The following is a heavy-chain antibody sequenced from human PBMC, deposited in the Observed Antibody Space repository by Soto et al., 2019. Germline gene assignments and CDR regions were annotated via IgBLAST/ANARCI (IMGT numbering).Heavy chain of an antibody. CDR2: ISPYNGRT. CDR1: GYKFTSYG. D-gene: IGHD2-15*01. Sequence: QAQLVQSGPEVKKPGASVSISCKASGYKFTSYGFIWVRQAAGHGLEWVGWISPYNGRTEYAPKFRGRVTLTGDTATSTAYIDLSSLRSDDTAVYYCARDRYGGNCCDAFDIWGQGTMVTVSS. J-gene: IGHJ3*02. V-gene: IGHV1-18*01. CDR3: ARDRYGGNCCDAFDI.